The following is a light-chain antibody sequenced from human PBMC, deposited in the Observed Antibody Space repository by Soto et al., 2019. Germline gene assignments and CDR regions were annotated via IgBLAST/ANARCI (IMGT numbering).Light chain of an antibody. CDR1: SGHSSYI. CDR3: DTCDSNTHWV. Sequence: QLVLTQSSSASASLGSSVKLTCTLSSGHSSYIIAWHQQQPGKAPRYLMKLEGSGSYNKGSGVPDRFSGSSSGADRYLTIFNLQSEDDAYYYCDTCDSNTHWVFGGGTKLTVL. J-gene: IGLJ3*02. V-gene: IGLV4-60*03. CDR2: LEGSGSY.